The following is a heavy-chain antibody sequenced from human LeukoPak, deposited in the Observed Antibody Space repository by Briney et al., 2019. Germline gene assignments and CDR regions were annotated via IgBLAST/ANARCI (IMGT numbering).Heavy chain of an antibody. CDR1: GFIFSDHH. J-gene: IGHJ6*03. CDR3: AKGYDYYYYYYMDV. V-gene: IGHV3-23*01. CDR2: ISGSGGST. Sequence: GGSLRLSCAASGFIFSDHHMDWVRQAPGKGLEWVSAISGSGGSTYYADSVKGRFTISRDNSKNTLYLQMNSLRAEDTAVYYCAKGYDYYYYYYMDVWGKGTTVTVSS. D-gene: IGHD5-18*01.